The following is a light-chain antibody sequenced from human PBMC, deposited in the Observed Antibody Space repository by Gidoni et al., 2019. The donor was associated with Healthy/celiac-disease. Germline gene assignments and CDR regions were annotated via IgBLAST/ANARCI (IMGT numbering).Light chain of an antibody. J-gene: IGLJ1*01. CDR3: SSYTSSSTLGV. V-gene: IGLV2-14*01. CDR2: DVS. CDR1: SSDVGGYNY. Sequence: QSALTQPASVSGSPGPSITISCTGTSSDVGGYNYVSWYRQHPGKAPKLMIYDVSNRPSGVSNRFSGSKSGNTASLTSSGLQAEDEADYYCSSYTSSSTLGVFGTGTKITVL.